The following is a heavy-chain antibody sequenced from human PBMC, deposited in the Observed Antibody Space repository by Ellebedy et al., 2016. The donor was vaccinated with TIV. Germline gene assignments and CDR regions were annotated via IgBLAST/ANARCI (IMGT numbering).Heavy chain of an antibody. V-gene: IGHV1-58*02. CDR3: AAPFDCGGDCTVGMDV. D-gene: IGHD2-21*02. CDR2: IVVGSGNT. Sequence: AASVKVSCKASGFTFTSSAMQWVRQARGQRLEWIGWIVVGSGNTNYAQKFQERVTITRDMSTSTAYMELGSLRSEDTAVYYCAAPFDCGGDCTVGMDVWGQGTTVTVSS. J-gene: IGHJ6*02. CDR1: GFTFTSSA.